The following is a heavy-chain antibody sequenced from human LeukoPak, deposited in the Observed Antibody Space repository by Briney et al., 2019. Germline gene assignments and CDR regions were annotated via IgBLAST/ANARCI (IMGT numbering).Heavy chain of an antibody. Sequence: GGSLTLSCAASGFTFSSYAMSWVRQAPGKGLEWVSTISGSGGSTYYADSVKGRFTISRDNSKNTLYLQMSSLRAEDTALYYCAKRTPSGFYPFDYWGQGTLVTVSS. CDR2: ISGSGGST. V-gene: IGHV3-23*01. D-gene: IGHD3-22*01. J-gene: IGHJ4*02. CDR1: GFTFSSYA. CDR3: AKRTPSGFYPFDY.